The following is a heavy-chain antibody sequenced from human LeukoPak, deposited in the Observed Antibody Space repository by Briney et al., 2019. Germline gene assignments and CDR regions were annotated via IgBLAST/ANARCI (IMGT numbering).Heavy chain of an antibody. CDR2: ISRGSTYI. J-gene: IGHJ3*02. Sequence: GGSLRLSCAGSGFTFSNYNMNWVRQAPGKGLEWVSSISRGSTYIYYADSVKGRFTISRDNAKNSVHLQMNSLRVEDTAVYYCARGPPYYYGSGSSLRGAFDIWGQGTMVTVSS. CDR1: GFTFSNYN. CDR3: ARGPPYYYGSGSSLRGAFDI. D-gene: IGHD3-10*01. V-gene: IGHV3-21*01.